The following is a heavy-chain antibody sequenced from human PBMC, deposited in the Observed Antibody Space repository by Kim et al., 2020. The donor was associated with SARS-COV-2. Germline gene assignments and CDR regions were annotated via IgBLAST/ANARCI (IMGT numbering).Heavy chain of an antibody. Sequence: GGSLRLSCAASGVTFSNYGMHWVRQAPGKGLEWVSLIWYDGSKKYYADTVKGRFTISRDNSKNTLYLQMNSLRAEDTAVYFCVKDGVRYSANYQNYPMDVWGQGTTVTVSS. CDR3: VKDGVRYSANYQNYPMDV. V-gene: IGHV3-33*06. CDR2: IWYDGSKK. CDR1: GVTFSNYG. D-gene: IGHD1-26*01. J-gene: IGHJ6*02.